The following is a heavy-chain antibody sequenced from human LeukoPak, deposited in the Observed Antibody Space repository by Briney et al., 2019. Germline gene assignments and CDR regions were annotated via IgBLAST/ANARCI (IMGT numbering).Heavy chain of an antibody. CDR3: ARHRVEMATITDDALDI. D-gene: IGHD5-24*01. V-gene: IGHV4-4*09. Sequence: PSETLSLTCTVSGSSIGTYSWSWIRQPPGKGLEWVGYIYTTGSTHYNPSLKSRVTMSLDTSKNQLSLRLSSVTAADTAVFYCARHRVEMATITDDALDIWGQGTMVTVSS. J-gene: IGHJ3*02. CDR1: GSSIGTYS. CDR2: IYTTGST.